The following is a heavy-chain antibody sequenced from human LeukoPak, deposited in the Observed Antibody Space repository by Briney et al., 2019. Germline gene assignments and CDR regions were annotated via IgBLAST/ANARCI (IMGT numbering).Heavy chain of an antibody. V-gene: IGHV1-69*13. CDR3: ARAPITMIVVVTIDAFDI. D-gene: IGHD3-22*01. Sequence: GASVKVPCKASGGTFSSYAISWVRQAPGQGLEWMGGIIPIFGTANYAQKFQGRVTITADESTSTAYMELSSLRSEDTAVYYCARAPITMIVVVTIDAFDIWGQGTMVTVSS. CDR1: GGTFSSYA. CDR2: IIPIFGTA. J-gene: IGHJ3*02.